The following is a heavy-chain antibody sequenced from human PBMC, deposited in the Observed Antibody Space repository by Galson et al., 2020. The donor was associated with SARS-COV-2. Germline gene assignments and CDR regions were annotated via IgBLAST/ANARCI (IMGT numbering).Heavy chain of an antibody. Sequence: TLSLTCTVSGGSISGGDNYWTWIRQHPVEGLEWIGYIHHSALTYHNPSLKSRVTISIDTSANHFSLKLNSVTAADTAVYYCARAANPYYYYMDVWGKGATVIVSS. J-gene: IGHJ6*03. CDR2: IHHSALT. V-gene: IGHV4-31*03. CDR3: ARAANPYYYYMDV. CDR1: GGSISGGDNY.